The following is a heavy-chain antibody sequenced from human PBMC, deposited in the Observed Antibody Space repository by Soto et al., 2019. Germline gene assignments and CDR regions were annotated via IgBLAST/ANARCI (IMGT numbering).Heavy chain of an antibody. CDR1: GGSFSGYY. CDR3: ARGGRKNHAPRY. CDR2: INHSGST. Sequence: SETLSLTCAVYGGSFSGYYWSWIRQPPGKGLEWIGEINHSGSTNYNPSLKSRVTISVDTSKNQFSLKLSSVTAADTAVYYCARGGRKNHAPRYWGQGTLVTVSS. V-gene: IGHV4-34*01. J-gene: IGHJ4*02.